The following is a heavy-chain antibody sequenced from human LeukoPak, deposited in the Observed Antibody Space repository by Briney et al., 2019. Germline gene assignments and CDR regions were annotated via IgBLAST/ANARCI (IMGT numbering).Heavy chain of an antibody. J-gene: IGHJ4*02. CDR3: ARDGYDSSGYYS. V-gene: IGHV1-2*02. CDR2: INPNSGGT. Sequence: ASVKVSSKPSGYTFTGYYMHWVRRAPGQGLEGMGWINPNSGGTNYAQKFQGRVTMTRDTSISTAYMELSRLRSDDTAVYYCARDGYDSSGYYSWGEGTLVTVSS. CDR1: GYTFTGYY. D-gene: IGHD3-22*01.